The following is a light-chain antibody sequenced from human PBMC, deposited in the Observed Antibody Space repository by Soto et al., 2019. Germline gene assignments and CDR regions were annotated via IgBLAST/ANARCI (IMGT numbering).Light chain of an antibody. Sequence: DIQLTQSPSFLSASVGDRVTITCRASQGISTYLNWYQQKPGNAPKLLIYAASSLQTGVPSRFSGSGSGTDFTLTITSLQPEDFATYFCQQSYTTPWTFGQGTKVDIK. CDR3: QQSYTTPWT. V-gene: IGKV1-39*01. CDR1: QGISTY. J-gene: IGKJ1*01. CDR2: AAS.